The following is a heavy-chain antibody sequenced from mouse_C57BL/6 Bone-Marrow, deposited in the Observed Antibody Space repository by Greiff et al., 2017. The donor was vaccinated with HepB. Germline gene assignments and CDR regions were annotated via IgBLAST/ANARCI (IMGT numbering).Heavy chain of an antibody. CDR1: GFTFSNYW. CDR2: IRLKSDNYAT. CDR3: TWLLRAMDY. V-gene: IGHV6-3*01. J-gene: IGHJ4*01. D-gene: IGHD2-3*01. Sequence: EVKVVESGGGLVQPGGSMKLSCVASGFTFSNYWMNWVRQSPEKGLEWVAQIRLKSDNYATHYAESVKGRFTISRDDSKSSVYLQMNNLRAEDTGIYYCTWLLRAMDYWGQGTSVTVSS.